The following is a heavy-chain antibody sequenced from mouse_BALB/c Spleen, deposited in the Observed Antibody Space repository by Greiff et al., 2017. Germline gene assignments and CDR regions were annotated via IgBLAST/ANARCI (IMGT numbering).Heavy chain of an antibody. CDR1: GYTFTSYC. CDR3: ATPMSTSAMDY. CDR2: IAPGSGST. V-gene: IGHV1S41*01. J-gene: IGHJ4*01. D-gene: IGHD2-4*01. Sequence: DLVKPGASVKLSCTASGYTFTSYCINWIKQRPGQGLEWIGRIAPGSGSTYYNEMFKGKATLTVDTSSSTAYIQLSSLSSEDSAVYFGATPMSTSAMDYWGQGTSVTVSS.